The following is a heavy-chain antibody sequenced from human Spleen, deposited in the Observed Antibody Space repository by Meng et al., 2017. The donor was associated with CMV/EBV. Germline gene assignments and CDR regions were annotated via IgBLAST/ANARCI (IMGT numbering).Heavy chain of an antibody. CDR1: GFTFGNYA. D-gene: IGHD2-2*02. Sequence: VQLVESGGGVVQSGGSLRLSCAASGFTFGNYAMHWVRQAPGKGLEWLAFIGHDGNNEQYADSMKGRFTISRDNFNTLYLQMRSLRDEDTALYYCGRDYINSVDHWGQGTLVTVSS. J-gene: IGHJ4*02. V-gene: IGHV3-30*02. CDR2: IGHDGNNE. CDR3: GRDYINSVDH.